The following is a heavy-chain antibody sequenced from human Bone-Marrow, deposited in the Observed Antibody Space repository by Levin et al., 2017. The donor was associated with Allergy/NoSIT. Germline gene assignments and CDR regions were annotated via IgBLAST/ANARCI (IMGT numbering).Heavy chain of an antibody. CDR1: GLSLSNARMG. V-gene: IGHV2-26*01. J-gene: IGHJ2*01. CDR3: ARFTQTDEGGTGWCKWFFDR. D-gene: IGHD6-19*01. Sequence: NVSGPTLVKPTETLTLTCTVSGLSLSNARMGVGWIRQPPGKAPEWLAHIFSNDEESFSTSLKSRLSISKDTSKSQVVLTMTNMDPVDTATYYCARFTQTDEGGTGWCKWFFDRWGRGTLVTVSS. CDR2: IFSNDEE.